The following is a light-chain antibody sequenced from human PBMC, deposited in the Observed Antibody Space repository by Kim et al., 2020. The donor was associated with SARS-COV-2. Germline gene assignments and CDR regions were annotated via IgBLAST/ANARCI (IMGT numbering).Light chain of an antibody. J-gene: IGLJ3*02. CDR3: QAWDSSTGV. CDR2: EDS. CDR1: KLGDKY. Sequence: SYELTQPPSVSVSPGQTASITCSGDKLGDKYVCWYQQKPGQSPVRVIYEDSRRPSGIPERFLGSNSGNTATLTISGTQAMDEADYYCQAWDSSTGVFGGGTHLTVL. V-gene: IGLV3-1*01.